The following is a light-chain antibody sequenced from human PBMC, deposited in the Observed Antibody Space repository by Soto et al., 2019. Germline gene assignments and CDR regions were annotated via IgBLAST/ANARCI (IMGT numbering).Light chain of an antibody. V-gene: IGLV1-40*01. J-gene: IGLJ2*01. CDR1: SSNIGAGYD. Sequence: QPVLTQPPSVSGAPGQRVTISCTGSSSNIGAGYDVHWYRQLPGTAPKLLIYGNSNRPSGVPERFSGSKSGTSASLAITGLQAKDEADYYCQSYDSSLSGVVFGGGTQLTVL. CDR3: QSYDSSLSGVV. CDR2: GNS.